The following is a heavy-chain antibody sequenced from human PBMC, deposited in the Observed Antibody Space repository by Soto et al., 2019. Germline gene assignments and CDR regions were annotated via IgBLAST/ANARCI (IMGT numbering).Heavy chain of an antibody. Sequence: PGGSLRLSCAASGFTFSGSAMHWVRQASGKGLEWVGRIRSRANSYATAYAASVKGRFTISRDDSKNTAYPQMNSLKTEDTAVYYCTIYCSSTSCPRDYYYYGMDVWGQGTTVTVSS. CDR1: GFTFSGSA. J-gene: IGHJ6*02. V-gene: IGHV3-73*01. CDR2: IRSRANSYAT. D-gene: IGHD2-2*01. CDR3: TIYCSSTSCPRDYYYYGMDV.